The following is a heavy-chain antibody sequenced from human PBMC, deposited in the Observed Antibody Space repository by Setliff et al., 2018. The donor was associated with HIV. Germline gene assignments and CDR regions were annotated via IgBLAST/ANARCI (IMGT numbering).Heavy chain of an antibody. J-gene: IGHJ3*02. Sequence: SETLSLTCAVYGGSFSGYYWSWIRQPPGKGLERIGEINHSGSTNYNPSLKSRVTISVDTSKNQFSLKLSSVTAADTAVYYCARGPYGDYHDAFDIWGQGTMVTVSS. CDR3: ARGPYGDYHDAFDI. CDR2: INHSGST. CDR1: GGSFSGYY. V-gene: IGHV4-34*01. D-gene: IGHD4-17*01.